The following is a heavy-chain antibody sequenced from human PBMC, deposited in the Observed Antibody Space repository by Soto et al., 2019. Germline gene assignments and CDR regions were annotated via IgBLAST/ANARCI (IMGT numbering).Heavy chain of an antibody. D-gene: IGHD4-17*01. V-gene: IGHV3-66*01. CDR3: XRETNYGDSNYYYYMDV. J-gene: IGHJ6*03. CDR1: GFTVSSNY. Sequence: EVQLVESGGGLVQPGGSLRLSCAASGFTVSSNYMSWVRQAPGKGLEWVSVIYSGGSTYYADSVKGRFTISRDNSKNTLYLQMNSLRAEDTXVYYCXRETNYGDSNYYYYMDVWGKGTTVTVSS. CDR2: IYSGGST.